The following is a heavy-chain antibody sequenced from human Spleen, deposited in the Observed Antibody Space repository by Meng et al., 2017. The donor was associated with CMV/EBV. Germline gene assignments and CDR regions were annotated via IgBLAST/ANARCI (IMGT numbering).Heavy chain of an antibody. D-gene: IGHD6-13*01. V-gene: IGHV4-4*02. J-gene: IGHJ4*02. CDR3: ARVLVAAAGTPTFDY. CDR1: VGSISSSNW. Sequence: SVGSISSSNWWSWVRQPPGKGLEWIGEIYHSGSTNYNPSLKSRVTISVDKSKNQFSLKLSSVTAADTAVYYCARVLVAAAGTPTFDYWGQGTLVTVSS. CDR2: IYHSGST.